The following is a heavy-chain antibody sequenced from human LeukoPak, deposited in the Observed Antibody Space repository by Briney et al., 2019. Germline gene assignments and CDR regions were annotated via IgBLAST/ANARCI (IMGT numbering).Heavy chain of an antibody. Sequence: GGSLRLSCAASGLTASSNHMSWVRQAPGKGLEWVSLIYSGGSTYYADSVKGRFTISRDNSKTTLYLQMNSLRAEDTAVYYCARPEAGSGSPFLAYWGQGTLATVSS. D-gene: IGHD3-10*01. CDR2: IYSGGST. CDR3: ARPEAGSGSPFLAY. V-gene: IGHV3-66*04. CDR1: GLTASSNH. J-gene: IGHJ4*02.